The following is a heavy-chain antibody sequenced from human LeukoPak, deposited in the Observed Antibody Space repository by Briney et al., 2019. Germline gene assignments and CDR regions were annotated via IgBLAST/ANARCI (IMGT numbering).Heavy chain of an antibody. D-gene: IGHD3-22*01. CDR2: ISGSGGST. V-gene: IGHV3-23*01. CDR1: GFTFSSYA. J-gene: IGHJ4*02. CDR3: AKNLAYYYDSSGYKTFDY. Sequence: GGSLRLSFAASGFTFSSYAMSWVRQAPGKGLEWVSAISGSGGSTYYADSVKGRFTISRDNSKSTLYLQMNSLRAEDTAVYYCAKNLAYYYDSSGYKTFDYWGQGTLVTVSS.